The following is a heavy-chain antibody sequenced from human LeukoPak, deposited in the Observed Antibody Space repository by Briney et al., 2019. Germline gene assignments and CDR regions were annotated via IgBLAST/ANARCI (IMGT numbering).Heavy chain of an antibody. CDR1: GLTFSRHW. J-gene: IGHJ4*02. CDR3: ARNEKWGRDL. CDR2: IVQDGSQK. Sequence: SGGSVRLPCGPSGLTFSRHWMSWVRQARGRGLEGVANIVQDGSQKYYVDSVKGRFTISRDNGKSSLYLQMNSLRAEDTAVYYCARNEKWGRDLWGQGTLVTVSS. D-gene: IGHD1-26*01. V-gene: IGHV3-7*03.